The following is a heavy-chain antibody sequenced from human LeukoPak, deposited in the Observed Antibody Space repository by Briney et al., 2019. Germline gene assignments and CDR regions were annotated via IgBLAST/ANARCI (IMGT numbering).Heavy chain of an antibody. Sequence: GGSLGLSCAASGFTFSSYAMSWVRQAPGKGLEWVSAISGSGGSTYYADSVKGRFTISRDNSKNTLYLQMNSLRAEDTAVYYCAKDPHMIVVAGTHFDYWGQGTLVTVSS. CDR2: ISGSGGST. V-gene: IGHV3-23*01. CDR1: GFTFSSYA. D-gene: IGHD6-19*01. J-gene: IGHJ4*02. CDR3: AKDPHMIVVAGTHFDY.